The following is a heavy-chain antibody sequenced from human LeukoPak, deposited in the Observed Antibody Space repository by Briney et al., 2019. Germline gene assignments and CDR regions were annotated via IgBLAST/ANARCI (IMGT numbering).Heavy chain of an antibody. V-gene: IGHV3-23*01. J-gene: IGHJ4*02. Sequence: AGGSLRLSCAASGFTFSSYAMSWVRQAPGKGLGWVSAISGGSTFYADSVKGRFTISRDNSKNTLYLQMNSLRAEDTAVYYCAKVYSIYYYFDYWGQGTLVTVSS. CDR2: ISGGST. CDR3: AKVYSIYYYFDY. CDR1: GFTFSSYA. D-gene: IGHD4-11*01.